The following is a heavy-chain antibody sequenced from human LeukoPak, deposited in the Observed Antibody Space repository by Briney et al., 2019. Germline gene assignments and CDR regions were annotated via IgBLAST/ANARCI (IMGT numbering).Heavy chain of an antibody. J-gene: IGHJ4*02. V-gene: IGHV3-30*01. CDR3: ATDKYCTPSDCLHGRFYFDN. CDR1: GFPFNTYA. D-gene: IGHD2-8*01. Sequence: GGSLRLSCAASGFPFNTYAMHWVRQAPGKGLEWVALISRDGDNEYYANSVKGRFTISRDNSKNTLSLQVNTLRVEDTAVYYCATDKYCTPSDCLHGRFYFDNWGQGTLVTVSS. CDR2: ISRDGDNE.